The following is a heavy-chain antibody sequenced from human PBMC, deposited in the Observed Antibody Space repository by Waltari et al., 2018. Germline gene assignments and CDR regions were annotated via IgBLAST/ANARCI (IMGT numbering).Heavy chain of an antibody. CDR1: GFTFSSYS. CDR3: AREGAAPTDY. V-gene: IGHV3-21*01. J-gene: IGHJ4*02. CDR2: LSCRIISI. Sequence: EVQLVESGGGLVKPGGSLRLSCAASGFTFSSYSMNWVRQAAGKRLWCVSSLSCRIISIFYAGSVKGRFTIARANAMNSLYLQMNTLRAEDTAVYSCAREGAAPTDYWGQGTLVTVSS. D-gene: IGHD1-26*01.